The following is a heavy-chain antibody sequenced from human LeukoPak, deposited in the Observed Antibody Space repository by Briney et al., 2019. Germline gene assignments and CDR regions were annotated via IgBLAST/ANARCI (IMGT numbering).Heavy chain of an antibody. D-gene: IGHD6-6*01. CDR1: GFTFSRHW. Sequence: PGESLRLSCAASGFTFSRHWMHWVRQAPGKGLVWVSRTNADESTTGYADSAKGRFTISRDNAKNTLYLQMNSLRAEDTAVYYCARGSSATGDYTMDVWGQGTTVTVSS. V-gene: IGHV3-74*01. CDR3: ARGSSATGDYTMDV. CDR2: TNADESTT. J-gene: IGHJ6*02.